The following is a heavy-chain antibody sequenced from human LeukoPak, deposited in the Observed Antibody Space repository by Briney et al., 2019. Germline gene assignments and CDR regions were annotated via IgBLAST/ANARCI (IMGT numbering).Heavy chain of an antibody. CDR3: AREVGYDSSGSPNALDI. J-gene: IGHJ3*02. CDR2: IKPDSGGT. Sequence: ASVKVSCKASGYTFSGYYLHWVRQAPGQGLEWMGWIKPDSGGTNYAQKFQGRVTMTRDTSISTVYMEMRRLRFDDTAVYYCAREVGYDSSGSPNALDIWGQGTLVPASS. D-gene: IGHD3-22*01. CDR1: GYTFSGYY. V-gene: IGHV1-2*02.